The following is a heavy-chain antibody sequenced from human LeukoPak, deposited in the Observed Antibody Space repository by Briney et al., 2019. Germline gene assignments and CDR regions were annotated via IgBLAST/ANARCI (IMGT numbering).Heavy chain of an antibody. Sequence: GASVKVSCKASGYTFTSYGISWVRQAPGQGLEWMGWISAYNGNTNYAQKLQGRVTMTTDTSTSTAYMELRSLRSDETAVYYCARDPLHRTGTTFDYWGQGTLVTVSS. D-gene: IGHD1-1*01. CDR3: ARDPLHRTGTTFDY. J-gene: IGHJ4*02. CDR1: GYTFTSYG. CDR2: ISAYNGNT. V-gene: IGHV1-18*01.